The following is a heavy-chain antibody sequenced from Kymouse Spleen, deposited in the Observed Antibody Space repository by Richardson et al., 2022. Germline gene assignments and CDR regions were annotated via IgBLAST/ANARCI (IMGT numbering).Heavy chain of an antibody. Sequence: EVQLVESGGGLVKPGGSLRLSCAASGFTFSNAWMSWVRQAPGKGLEWVGRIKSKTDGGTTDYAAPVKGRFTISRDDSKNTLYLQMNSLKTEDTAVYYCTTNYDILTGYSFDYWGQGTLVTVSS. CDR1: GFTFSNAW. D-gene: IGHD3-9*01. V-gene: IGHV3-15*01. J-gene: IGHJ4*02. CDR3: TTNYDILTGYSFDY. CDR2: IKSKTDGGTT.